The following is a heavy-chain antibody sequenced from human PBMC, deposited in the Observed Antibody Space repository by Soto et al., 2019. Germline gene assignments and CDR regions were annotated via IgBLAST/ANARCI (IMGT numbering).Heavy chain of an antibody. D-gene: IGHD3-3*01. CDR2: IKQDGREV. CDR3: ARGIEASGPSD. CDR1: GFTFSTYW. Sequence: EVQLVESGGGLVHPGGSLRLSCAEASGFTFSTYWMPWVRQAPGKGLEWVANIKQDGREVYYVDSVKGRFTISRDNAKNSLYLQMNSLRGEDTAVYCCARGIEASGPSDWGQGTLVTVSS. V-gene: IGHV3-7*01. J-gene: IGHJ4*02.